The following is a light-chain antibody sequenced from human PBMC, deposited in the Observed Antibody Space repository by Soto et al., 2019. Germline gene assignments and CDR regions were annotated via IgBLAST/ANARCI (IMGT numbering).Light chain of an antibody. CDR2: DAS. Sequence: EIVLTQSPATLSLSPGERATLSCMASQSVNIYLAWYQQKPGRAPRLLIYDASNRATGIPARFSGSGSGTDCTLTISGLQSEDAAVYFCQQYNNWPFSFCQGTRLEI. J-gene: IGKJ5*01. V-gene: IGKV3-11*01. CDR1: QSVNIY. CDR3: QQYNNWPFS.